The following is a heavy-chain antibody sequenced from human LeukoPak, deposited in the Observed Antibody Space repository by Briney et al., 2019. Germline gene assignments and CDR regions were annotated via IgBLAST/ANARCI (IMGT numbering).Heavy chain of an antibody. CDR2: IYYSGST. CDR3: ARTYCASGTYYNNYFDT. Sequence: SETLSLTCTVSGGSISSSTYYWGWIRQPPGKGLEWIGNIYYSGSTYYNPSLMSQVTMSVDTSKNQFSLKLNSVTAADTAVYYCARTYCASGTYYNNYFDTWGQGTLVTVSS. J-gene: IGHJ4*02. V-gene: IGHV4-39*01. CDR1: GGSISSSTYY. D-gene: IGHD3-10*01.